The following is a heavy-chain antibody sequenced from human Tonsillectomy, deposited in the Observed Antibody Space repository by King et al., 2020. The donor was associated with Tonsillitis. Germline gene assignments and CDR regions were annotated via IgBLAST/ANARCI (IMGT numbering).Heavy chain of an antibody. Sequence: VQLVESGRGVVQPGRSLRLSCAASGFTFSSYDMHWVRQAPGKGLEWVAVISFDGNNKYYADSVKGRFTISRDNSRNTLYLRMNSLTAEDTAVYYCAKDLGDYYDSSGYFDYWGQGTLVTVSS. CDR3: AKDLGDYYDSSGYFDY. CDR1: GFTFSSYD. D-gene: IGHD3-22*01. V-gene: IGHV3-30*18. J-gene: IGHJ4*02. CDR2: ISFDGNNK.